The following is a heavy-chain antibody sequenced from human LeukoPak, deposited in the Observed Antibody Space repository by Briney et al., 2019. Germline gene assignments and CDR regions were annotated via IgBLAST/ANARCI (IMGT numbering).Heavy chain of an antibody. CDR3: ASNYFDSDGYYWGFDY. CDR1: GFTVSSNY. V-gene: IGHV3-66*01. D-gene: IGHD3-22*01. Sequence: GGSLRLSCAASGFTVSSNYMSWVRQAPGKGLEWVSVIYSGGSTYYADSVKGRFTISRDNSKNTLYLQMNSLRAEDTAVYYCASNYFDSDGYYWGFDYWGQGTLVTVSS. J-gene: IGHJ4*02. CDR2: IYSGGST.